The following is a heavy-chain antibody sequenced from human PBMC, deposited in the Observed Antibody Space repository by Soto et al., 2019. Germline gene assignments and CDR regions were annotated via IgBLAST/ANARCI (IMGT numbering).Heavy chain of an antibody. Sequence: QVQLVESGGGVVQPGRSLRLSCAASGFTFSSYGMHWVRQAPGKGLEWVAVISYDGSNKYYADSVKGRFSISRDISKNTLYLQMDRLRGEDAAVYYCAKVTYSGPHDYWGQGTLVTVSS. CDR1: GFTFSSYG. D-gene: IGHD2-15*01. CDR3: AKVTYSGPHDY. CDR2: ISYDGSNK. V-gene: IGHV3-30*18. J-gene: IGHJ4*02.